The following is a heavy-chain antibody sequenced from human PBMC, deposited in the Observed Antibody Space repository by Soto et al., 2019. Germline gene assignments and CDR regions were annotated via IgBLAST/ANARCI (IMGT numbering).Heavy chain of an antibody. V-gene: IGHV6-1*01. J-gene: IGHJ6*03. D-gene: IGHD6-6*01. CDR1: GDSFSSNSAA. CDR2: TYYRSKWYN. CDR3: ARGLTVEQLALYYYYYMDV. Sequence: SQTLSLTCAISGDSFSSNSAAWNWIRQSPSRGLEWLGRTYYRSKWYNDYAVSVKSRITINPDTSKNQFSLQLNSVTPEDTAVYYCARGLTVEQLALYYYYYMDVWGKGTTVTVSS.